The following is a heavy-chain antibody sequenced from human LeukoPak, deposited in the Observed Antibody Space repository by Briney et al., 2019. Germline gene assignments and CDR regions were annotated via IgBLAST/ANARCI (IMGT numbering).Heavy chain of an antibody. J-gene: IGHJ6*02. D-gene: IGHD2-2*01. CDR2: INPSGGST. V-gene: IGHV1-46*01. Sequence: AAVKVSCKASGYTFTSYYMYWVRQAPGQGLEWMGIINPSGGSTSYAQKLPGRVTMTTDPSTSPVYLELSSLTSEDPAVYHCATELVVPAAPPYPGMDVWGQGTTVTVSS. CDR1: GYTFTSYY. CDR3: ATELVVPAAPPYPGMDV.